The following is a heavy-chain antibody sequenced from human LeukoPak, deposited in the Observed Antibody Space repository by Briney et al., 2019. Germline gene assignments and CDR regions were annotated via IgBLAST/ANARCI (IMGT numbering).Heavy chain of an antibody. Sequence: PGGSLRLSCAASGFTFSSYGMHWVRQAPGKGLEWVAVISYDGSTKYYADSVKGRFTISRDNSKNTLYLQMNSLRAEDTAVYYCAKKEQLVRWGQGTLVTVSS. CDR1: GFTFSSYG. J-gene: IGHJ4*02. V-gene: IGHV3-30*18. CDR3: AKKEQLVR. D-gene: IGHD6-13*01. CDR2: ISYDGSTK.